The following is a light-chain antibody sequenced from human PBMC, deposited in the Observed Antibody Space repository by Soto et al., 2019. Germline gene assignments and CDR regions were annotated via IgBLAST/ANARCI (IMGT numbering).Light chain of an antibody. CDR2: SNN. J-gene: IGLJ2*01. CDR3: AAWDDSLNAVV. V-gene: IGLV1-44*01. Sequence: QSVLTPPPSSSGTPGQRVTISCSGSSSNIGRNTVNWYQQLPGTAPKLLIYSNNQRPSGVPDRFSGSKSGTSASLAISGLQSEDEADYYCAAWDDSLNAVVFGGGTKVTVL. CDR1: SSNIGRNT.